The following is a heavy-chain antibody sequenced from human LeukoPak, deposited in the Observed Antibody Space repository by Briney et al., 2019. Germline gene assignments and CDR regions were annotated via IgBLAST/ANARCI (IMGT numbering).Heavy chain of an antibody. V-gene: IGHV4-30-4*01. CDR2: IYYSGST. Sequence: SETLSLTCTVSGGSNSSGDYYWSWIRQPPGKGLEWIGYIYYSGSTYYNPSLKSRVTISVDTSKNQFSLKLSSVTAADTAVYYCAKRTVVWAFDIWGQGTMVTVSS. D-gene: IGHD2-21*01. CDR1: GGSNSSGDYY. CDR3: AKRTVVWAFDI. J-gene: IGHJ3*02.